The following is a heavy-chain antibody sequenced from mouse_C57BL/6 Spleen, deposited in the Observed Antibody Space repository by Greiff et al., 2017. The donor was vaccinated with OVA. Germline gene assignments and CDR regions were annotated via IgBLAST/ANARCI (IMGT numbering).Heavy chain of an antibody. V-gene: IGHV3-6*01. D-gene: IGHD2-1*01. CDR1: GYSITSGYY. CDR2: ISYDGSN. CDR3: ARERGNYVDFDY. J-gene: IGHJ2*01. Sequence: EVKLMESGPGLVKPSQSLSLTCSVTGYSITSGYYWNWIRQFPGNKLEWMGYISYDGSNNYNPSLKNRISITRDTSKNQFFLKLNSVTTEDTATYYCARERGNYVDFDYWGQGTTLTVSS.